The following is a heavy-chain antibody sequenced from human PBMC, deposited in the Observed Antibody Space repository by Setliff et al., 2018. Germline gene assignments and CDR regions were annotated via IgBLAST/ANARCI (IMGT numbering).Heavy chain of an antibody. J-gene: IGHJ3*01. CDR3: ARDPLYRENLSRVFDF. V-gene: IGHV1-46*01. D-gene: IGHD3-16*02. CDR2: INPGGHTS. Sequence: ASVKVSCKTSGYSFTSHYMHWVRQAPGQGLEWMGIINPGGHTSSSTQKFEGRVTLTTDTSTTTAYMELRSLRSDDTAVYYCARDPLYRENLSRVFDFWGQGTMVTVSS. CDR1: GYSFTSHY.